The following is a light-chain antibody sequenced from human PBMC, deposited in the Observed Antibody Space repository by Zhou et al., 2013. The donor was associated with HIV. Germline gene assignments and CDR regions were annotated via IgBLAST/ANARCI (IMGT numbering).Light chain of an antibody. V-gene: IGKV1-5*03. Sequence: DIQMTQSPSTLSASVGDRVTITCRASQSISSWLAWYQQKPGKAPKVLISKASKLESGVPSRFSGSGSGTEFTLTINSLQPDDFATYYCQQYASYSQTFGQGTKVDIK. CDR2: KAS. CDR3: QQYASYSQT. J-gene: IGKJ1*01. CDR1: QSISSW.